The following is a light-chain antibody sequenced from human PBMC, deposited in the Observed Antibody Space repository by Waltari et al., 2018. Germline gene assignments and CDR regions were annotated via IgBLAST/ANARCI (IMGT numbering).Light chain of an antibody. Sequence: NFMLPQPHSVSESPGKTVTIPCTRSSGSIASNYLQWYQQRPGSAPTTVIYEDNQRPSGVPDRFSGSIDSSSNSASLTISGLKTEDEADYYCQSYDSSNRVFGGGTKLTVL. CDR2: EDN. CDR3: QSYDSSNRV. CDR1: SGSIASNY. J-gene: IGLJ2*01. V-gene: IGLV6-57*03.